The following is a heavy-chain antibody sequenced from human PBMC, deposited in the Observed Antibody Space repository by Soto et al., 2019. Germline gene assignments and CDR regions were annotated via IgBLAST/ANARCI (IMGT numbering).Heavy chain of an antibody. J-gene: IGHJ6*02. CDR2: ISYDGSNK. D-gene: IGHD2-15*01. CDR1: GFTFSSYG. V-gene: IGHV3-30*18. Sequence: QVQLVESGGGVVQPGRSLRLSCAASGFTFSSYGMHWVRQAPGKGLEWVAVISYDGSNKYYADSVKGRFTISRDNSKNTLYMQMNSLRAEDTAVYYCAKDYEHSCSLLHYYGMDVWGQGTTVTVSS. CDR3: AKDYEHSCSLLHYYGMDV.